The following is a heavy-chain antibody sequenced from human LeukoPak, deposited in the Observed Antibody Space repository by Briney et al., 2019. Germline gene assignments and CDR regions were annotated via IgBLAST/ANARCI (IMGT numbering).Heavy chain of an antibody. CDR2: IRYDGSNK. V-gene: IGHV3-30*02. Sequence: GGSLRLSCAASGFTFSNYGMHWVRQAPGKGLEWVTFIRYDGSNKYYADSVKGRFTISRDNSKNTLYLQMNSLRAEDTAVYYCAKEPSTSATTVLPDYWGQGTLVTVSS. CDR1: GFTFSNYG. J-gene: IGHJ4*02. CDR3: AKEPSTSATTVLPDY. D-gene: IGHD4-17*01.